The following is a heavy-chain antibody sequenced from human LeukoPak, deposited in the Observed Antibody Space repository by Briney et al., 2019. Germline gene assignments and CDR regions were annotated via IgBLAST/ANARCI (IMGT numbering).Heavy chain of an antibody. Sequence: PSQTLSLTCTVSGDSISSGGYYWSWIRQHPGKGLEWIGYIYYSGSTYYNPSLKSRVTISVDTSKNQFSLKLSSVTAADTAVYYCAREVMMTGTTPDWGQGTLVTVSS. CDR2: IYYSGST. V-gene: IGHV4-31*03. CDR1: GDSISSGGYY. J-gene: IGHJ4*02. D-gene: IGHD1-1*01. CDR3: AREVMMTGTTPD.